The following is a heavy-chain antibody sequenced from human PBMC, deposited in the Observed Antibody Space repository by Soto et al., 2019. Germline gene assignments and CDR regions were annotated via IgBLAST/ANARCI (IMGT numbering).Heavy chain of an antibody. CDR2: INPADSDI. D-gene: IGHD6-19*01. Sequence: HGESLKISCQTSGYTFTNYWIGWVRQMPGKGLEWLGIINPADSDIRYNLSFEGKVTISVDKSISTAFLQWSSLQAADTATYYCARRGESSDWYIVDIPFESWGQGTLVTVSS. CDR1: GYTFTNYW. V-gene: IGHV5-51*01. J-gene: IGHJ4*02. CDR3: ARRGESSDWYIVDIPFES.